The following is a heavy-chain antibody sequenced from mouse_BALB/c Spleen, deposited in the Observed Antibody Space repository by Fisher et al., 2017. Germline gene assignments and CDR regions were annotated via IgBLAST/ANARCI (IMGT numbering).Heavy chain of an antibody. CDR3: ARSGGSSPWYFDV. Sequence: KFKGKAILTVDKSSSTAYMQLKSLTSEDTAVYYCARSGGSSPWYFDVWGAGTTVTVSS. D-gene: IGHD1-1*01. V-gene: IGHV1-43*01. J-gene: IGHJ1*01.